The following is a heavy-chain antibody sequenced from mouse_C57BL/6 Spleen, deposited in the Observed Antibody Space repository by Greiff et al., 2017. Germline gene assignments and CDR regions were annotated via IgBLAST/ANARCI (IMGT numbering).Heavy chain of an antibody. CDR3: ARWEVLRAY. Sequence: VQLQQPGAELVRPGTSVKLSCKASGYTFTSYWIHWVKQRPGQGLEWIGVIDPADSYTNYNEKFKGKATLTVDTSSSTAYMQLSSLTSEASAVYYCARWEVLRAYWGQGTLVTVSA. CDR2: IDPADSYT. CDR1: GYTFTSYW. V-gene: IGHV1-59*01. D-gene: IGHD1-1*01. J-gene: IGHJ3*01.